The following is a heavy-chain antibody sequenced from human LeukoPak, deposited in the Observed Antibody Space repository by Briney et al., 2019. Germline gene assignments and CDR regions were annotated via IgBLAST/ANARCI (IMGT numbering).Heavy chain of an antibody. Sequence: ASVKVCCKASGGTFSSYAISWVRQAPGQGLEWMGGIIPIFGTANYAQKLQGRVTMTTDTSTSTAYMELRSLRSDDTAVYYCARDRDSSSWSFNYYYYYGMDVWGQGTTVTVSS. V-gene: IGHV1-69*05. D-gene: IGHD6-13*01. CDR2: IIPIFGTA. CDR3: ARDRDSSSWSFNYYYYYGMDV. CDR1: GGTFSSYA. J-gene: IGHJ6*02.